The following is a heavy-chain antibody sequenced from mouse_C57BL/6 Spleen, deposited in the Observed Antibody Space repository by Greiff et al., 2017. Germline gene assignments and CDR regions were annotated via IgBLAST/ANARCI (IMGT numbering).Heavy chain of an antibody. CDR3: ARPGYGSVWYFDV. CDR2: ISSGSSNI. Sequence: EVKLMESGGGLVKPGGSLKLSCAASGFTFSDYGMHWVRQAPETGLEWVAYISSGSSNIYYADTVKGRFPISRDNAKDTLFLKMTGLRSEDTAMYYCARPGYGSVWYFDVWGTGTTVTVSS. CDR1: GFTFSDYG. J-gene: IGHJ1*03. D-gene: IGHD1-1*01. V-gene: IGHV5-17*01.